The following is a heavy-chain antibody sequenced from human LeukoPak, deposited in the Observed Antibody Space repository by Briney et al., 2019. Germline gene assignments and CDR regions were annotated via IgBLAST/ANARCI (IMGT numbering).Heavy chain of an antibody. D-gene: IGHD3-22*01. CDR2: ISGSGGST. Sequence: GGSLRLSCAASGFTFSSYWMSWVRQAPGKGLKWFSAISGSGGSTYYADSVKGRFTIARDNSKNTLYLQMNSLRAEDTAVYYCAKGLKYYYDSSPSPGMYWGQGTLVTVSS. V-gene: IGHV3-23*01. J-gene: IGHJ4*02. CDR1: GFTFSSYW. CDR3: AKGLKYYYDSSPSPGMY.